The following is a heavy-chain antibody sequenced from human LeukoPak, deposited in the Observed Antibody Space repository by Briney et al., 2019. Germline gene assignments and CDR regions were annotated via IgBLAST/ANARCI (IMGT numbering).Heavy chain of an antibody. CDR2: IIPIFGTA. CDR3: ARVHRTVRRGYSYGYGY. CDR1: GGTFSSYA. Sequence: GASVKVSCKASGGTFSSYAISWVRQAPGQGLEWMGGIIPIFGTANYAQKFQGRVTITADESTSTAYMELSSLRSEDTAVYYCARVHRTVRRGYSYGYGYWGQGTLVTVSS. J-gene: IGHJ4*02. V-gene: IGHV1-69*13. D-gene: IGHD5-18*01.